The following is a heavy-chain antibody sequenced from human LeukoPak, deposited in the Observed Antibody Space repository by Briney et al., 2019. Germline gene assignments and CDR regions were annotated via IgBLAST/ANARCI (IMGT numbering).Heavy chain of an antibody. CDR3: ARRIWFGEFYYGMDV. J-gene: IGHJ6*02. CDR1: GYSFTSYW. Sequence: GESLKISCKGSGYSFTSYWIGWARQMPGKGLEWMGIIYPGDSDTRYSPSFQGQVTISADKSISTAYLQWSSLKASDTAMYYCARRIWFGEFYYGMDVWGQGTTVTVSS. D-gene: IGHD3-10*01. CDR2: IYPGDSDT. V-gene: IGHV5-51*01.